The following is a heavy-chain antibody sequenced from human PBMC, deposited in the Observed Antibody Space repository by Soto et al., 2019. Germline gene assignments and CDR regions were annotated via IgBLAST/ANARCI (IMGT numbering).Heavy chain of an antibody. J-gene: IGHJ3*02. D-gene: IGHD5-18*01. V-gene: IGHV1-2*04. CDR1: GYTFTGYY. CDR3: ARPGGYSYGDAFDI. CDR2: INPNSCGT. Sequence: ASVKVSCKASGYTFTGYYMHWVRQAPGQGLEWMGWINPNSCGTNYAQKFQGWVTMTRDTSISTAYMELSRLRSDDTAVYYCARPGGYSYGDAFDIWGQGTMVTVSS.